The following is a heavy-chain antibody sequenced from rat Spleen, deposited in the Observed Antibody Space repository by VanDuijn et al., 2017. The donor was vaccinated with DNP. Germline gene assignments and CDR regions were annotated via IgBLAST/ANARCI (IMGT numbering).Heavy chain of an antibody. Sequence: EVQLVESGGGLVQPGRSLKLSCAASGFTFSNYGMHWIRQAPTKGLEWVTTITYVGRITYYRDSVKGRFTISRDNAKSSLYLQMDSLRSEDTATYYCTTGTTGGVWFAYWGQGTLVTVSS. V-gene: IGHV5-20*01. CDR2: ITYVGRIT. CDR1: GFTFSNYG. CDR3: TTGTTGGVWFAY. J-gene: IGHJ3*01. D-gene: IGHD5-1*01.